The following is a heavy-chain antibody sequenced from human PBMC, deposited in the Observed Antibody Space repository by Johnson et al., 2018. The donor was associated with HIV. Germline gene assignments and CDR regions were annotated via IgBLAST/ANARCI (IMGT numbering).Heavy chain of an antibody. V-gene: IGHV3-20*04. CDR1: GFTFDDYG. Sequence: VQLVESGGGLVQPGGSLRLSCAASGFTFDDYGMSWVRQAPGKGLEWVSVIYSGGSIGYADSVKGRFTISRDNAKNSLYLQMNSLRAEDTALYYCAKGSSYSSFYDAFDIWGQGT. D-gene: IGHD6-6*01. J-gene: IGHJ3*02. CDR2: IYSGGSI. CDR3: AKGSSYSSFYDAFDI.